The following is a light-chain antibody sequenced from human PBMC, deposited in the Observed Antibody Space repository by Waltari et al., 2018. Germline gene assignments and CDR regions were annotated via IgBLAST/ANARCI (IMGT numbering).Light chain of an antibody. CDR3: LKYNKTPRT. CDR2: WAS. V-gene: IGKV4-1*01. CDR1: QSVFYHFNNQNS. Sequence: DIVMTQSPDSLSVSLGGRATINCKSSQSVFYHFNNQNSLAWYQQKTGHPPKVFMYWASTRESGVPDRVSVSGSGTDITLSISSLQAEDVAVYNCLKYNKTPRTFGQGTRVEIK. J-gene: IGKJ1*01.